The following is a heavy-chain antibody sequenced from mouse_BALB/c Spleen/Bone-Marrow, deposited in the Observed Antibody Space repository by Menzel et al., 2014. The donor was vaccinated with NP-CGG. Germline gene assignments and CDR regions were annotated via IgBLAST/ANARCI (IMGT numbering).Heavy chain of an antibody. D-gene: IGHD1-1*01. Sequence: EVMLVESGGGLVKPGGSLKLSCAASGFAFSSYDMSWVRQTPEKRLEWVAYISSGGGSTYYPDTVKGRFTISRDNAKNTLYLQMSSLKSEDTAMYYCAREVLRDYFDYWGQGTTHTVSS. V-gene: IGHV5-12-1*01. J-gene: IGHJ2*01. CDR2: ISSGGGST. CDR1: GFAFSSYD. CDR3: AREVLRDYFDY.